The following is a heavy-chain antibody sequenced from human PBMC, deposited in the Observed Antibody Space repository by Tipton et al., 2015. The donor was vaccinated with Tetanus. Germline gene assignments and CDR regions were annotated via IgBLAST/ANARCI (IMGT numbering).Heavy chain of an antibody. J-gene: IGHJ5*02. CDR2: IYYRGST. V-gene: IGHV4-39*02. Sequence: TLSLTCTVSGGSISSSSYYWGWIRQPPGKGLEWIGSIYYRGSTYYNPSLKSRVTISVDTSKNQFSLKLSSVTAADTAVYYCARDLQFLGWFDPWGQGTLVTVSS. CDR3: ARDLQFLGWFDP. CDR1: GGSISSSSYY. D-gene: IGHD3-3*01.